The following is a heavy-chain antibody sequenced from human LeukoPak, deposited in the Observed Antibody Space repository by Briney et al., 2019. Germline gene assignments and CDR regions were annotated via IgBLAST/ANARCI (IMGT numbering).Heavy chain of an antibody. CDR1: GFTFSSYA. V-gene: IGHV3-23*01. J-gene: IGHJ6*03. Sequence: GGSLRLSCAASGFTFSSYAMSWVRQAPGKGLEWVSAISGSGGSTYYADSVKGRFTISRDNSKNTLYLQMNSLRAEDTAVYYFAKLGGDHKYYYYYMDVWGKGTTVTVSS. D-gene: IGHD2-21*02. CDR2: ISGSGGST. CDR3: AKLGGDHKYYYYYMDV.